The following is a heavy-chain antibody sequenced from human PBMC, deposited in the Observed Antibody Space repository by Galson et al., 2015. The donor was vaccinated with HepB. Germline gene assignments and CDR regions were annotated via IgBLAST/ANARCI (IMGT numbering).Heavy chain of an antibody. D-gene: IGHD1-26*01. Sequence: SLRLSCAASGFTFSNVWMSWVRQAPGKGLEWVGRIKSKSDGGTTDYAAPVKGRLTITRDDSKDTLYLQMNSLKTEDTAVYYCTTGRGIEWELLGLDWGKATLVTVSS. CDR2: IKSKSDGGTT. CDR1: GFTFSNVW. J-gene: IGHJ4*02. CDR3: TTGRGIEWELLGLD. V-gene: IGHV3-15*01.